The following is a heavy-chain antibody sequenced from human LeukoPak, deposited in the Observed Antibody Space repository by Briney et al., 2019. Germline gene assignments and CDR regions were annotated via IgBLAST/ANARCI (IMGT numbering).Heavy chain of an antibody. D-gene: IGHD4-17*01. J-gene: IGHJ6*02. CDR1: GGSVSSGSYY. Sequence: SETLSLTCTVSGGSVSSGSYYWSWIRQPPGKGLEWIGYIYYSGSTNYNPSLKSRVIISVDTSKNQFSLKLSSVTAADAAVYYCARDYGDNYYYYGMDVWGQGTTVTVSS. CDR3: ARDYGDNYYYYGMDV. CDR2: IYYSGST. V-gene: IGHV4-61*01.